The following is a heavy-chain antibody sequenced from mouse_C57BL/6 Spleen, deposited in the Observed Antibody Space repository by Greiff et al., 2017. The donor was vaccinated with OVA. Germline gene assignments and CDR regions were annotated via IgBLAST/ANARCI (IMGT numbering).Heavy chain of an antibody. D-gene: IGHD1-1*01. V-gene: IGHV2-3*01. CDR3: AKGEIYYYGSSYNSYYAMDY. CDR2: IWGDGST. Sequence: VKLQESGPGLVAPSQSLSITCTVSGFSLTSYGVSWVRQPPGKGLEWLGVIWGDGSTNYHSALISRLSISKDNSKSQVFLKLNSLQTDDTATYYCAKGEIYYYGSSYNSYYAMDYWGQGTSVTVSS. CDR1: GFSLTSYG. J-gene: IGHJ4*01.